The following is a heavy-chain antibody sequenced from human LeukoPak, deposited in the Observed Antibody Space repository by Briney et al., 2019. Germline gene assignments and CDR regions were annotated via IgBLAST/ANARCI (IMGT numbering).Heavy chain of an antibody. CDR3: ARDKGEYYDSSGYLDY. Sequence: PSETLSLTCAVYGGSFSGYYWSWIRQPPGKGLEWIGEINHSGCTNYNPSLKSRVTISVDTSKNQFSLKLSSVTAADTAMYYCARDKGEYYDSSGYLDYWGQGTLVTVSS. V-gene: IGHV4-34*01. CDR2: INHSGCT. D-gene: IGHD3-22*01. CDR1: GGSFSGYY. J-gene: IGHJ4*02.